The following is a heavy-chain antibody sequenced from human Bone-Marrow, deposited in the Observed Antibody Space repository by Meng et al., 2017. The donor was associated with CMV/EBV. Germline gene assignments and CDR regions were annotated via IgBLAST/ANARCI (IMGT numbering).Heavy chain of an antibody. J-gene: IGHJ5*02. Sequence: GESLKTPCAASGFTFSSYSKNWVRQAPGKGLEWVSYISSSSSTIYYADSVKGRFTNSRDNAKNSLDLQMNGLRAEDTAVYYCARDQTRAGRFDPWGQGTLATVSS. CDR1: GFTFSSYS. CDR3: ARDQTRAGRFDP. D-gene: IGHD6-19*01. V-gene: IGHV3-48*04. CDR2: ISSSSSTI.